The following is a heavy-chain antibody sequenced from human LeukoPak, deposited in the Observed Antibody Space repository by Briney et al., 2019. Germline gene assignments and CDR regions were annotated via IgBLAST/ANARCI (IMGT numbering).Heavy chain of an antibody. V-gene: IGHV3-53*01. CDR1: GFTVSSNY. CDR2: IYSGGST. J-gene: IGHJ6*02. D-gene: IGHD6-13*01. CDR3: ARDFLTSSWSHYYGMDV. Sequence: GGSLRLSCAASGFTVSSNYMSWVRQAPGKGLEWVSVIYSGGSTYYADSVKGRFTISRDNSKNTLYLQMNSLRAEDTAVYYCARDFLTSSWSHYYGMDVWGQGTTVTVSS.